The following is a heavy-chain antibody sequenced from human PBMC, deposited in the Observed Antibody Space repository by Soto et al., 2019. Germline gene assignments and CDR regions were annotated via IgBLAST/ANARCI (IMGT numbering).Heavy chain of an antibody. V-gene: IGHV3-74*01. Sequence: EVQLVESGGGLVQPGGSLRLSCAASGFTLSSRWMHWVRQAPGKGLVWVSRIKTDGTSTSYADSVKGRFTISRDNANNTLYLQMNSLRAEDTGMYYCARDQDTYGQALFDSWGQGTLVTVSS. D-gene: IGHD2-15*01. CDR1: GFTLSSRW. CDR3: ARDQDTYGQALFDS. CDR2: IKTDGTST. J-gene: IGHJ4*02.